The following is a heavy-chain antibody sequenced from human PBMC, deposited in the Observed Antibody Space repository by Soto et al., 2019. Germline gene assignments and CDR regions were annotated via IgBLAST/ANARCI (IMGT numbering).Heavy chain of an antibody. Sequence: GASVKVSCKASGYTFTGYYMHWVRQAPGQGLEWMGWINPNSGGTNYAQKFQGRVTMTRDTSISTAYMELSRLRSDDTAVYYCATLTPIYDSSGYPDYWGQGTLVPVSS. CDR3: ATLTPIYDSSGYPDY. J-gene: IGHJ4*02. V-gene: IGHV1-2*02. CDR2: INPNSGGT. CDR1: GYTFTGYY. D-gene: IGHD3-22*01.